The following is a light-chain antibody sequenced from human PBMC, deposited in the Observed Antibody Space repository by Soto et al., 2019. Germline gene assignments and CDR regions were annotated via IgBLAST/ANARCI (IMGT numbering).Light chain of an antibody. Sequence: EIVLTQSPGTLSLSPGERATLSCRASQSGRDMYLAWYQQKPGQPPRLLIYGVSSRAYGIPDRFSGSASGTDFTLTINRLEPEDFAVYYCQLYGISPHFGQGTRLEIK. J-gene: IGKJ5*01. CDR1: QSGRDMY. V-gene: IGKV3-20*01. CDR3: QLYGISPH. CDR2: GVS.